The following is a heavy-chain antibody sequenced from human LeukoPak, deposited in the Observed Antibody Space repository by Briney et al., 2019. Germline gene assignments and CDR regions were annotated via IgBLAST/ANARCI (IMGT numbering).Heavy chain of an antibody. CDR3: ARHYGSGKPWFDY. CDR1: GGSISSYY. J-gene: IGHJ4*02. D-gene: IGHD3-10*01. V-gene: IGHV4-59*01. Sequence: ASETLSLTCTVSGGSISSYYWSWIRQPPGKGLEWIGYIYYTGSTNYNPSLKSQVTISVDTSKNQFSLKLSSVTAADTAVYYCARHYGSGKPWFDYWGQGTLVTVSS. CDR2: IYYTGST.